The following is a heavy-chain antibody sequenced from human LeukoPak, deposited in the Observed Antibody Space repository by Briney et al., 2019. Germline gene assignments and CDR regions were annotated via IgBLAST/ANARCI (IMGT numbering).Heavy chain of an antibody. J-gene: IGHJ4*02. Sequence: SETLSLTCAVYGGSFSGYYWSWIRQPPGRGGEWIGEINHSGSTNYNPSLKSRVTISVDTSKNQFSLKLSSVTAADTAVYYCARMPKPRTYYYDSSGYNPHFDYWGQGTQVTVSS. V-gene: IGHV4-34*01. CDR2: INHSGST. CDR1: GGSFSGYY. CDR3: ARMPKPRTYYYDSSGYNPHFDY. D-gene: IGHD3-22*01.